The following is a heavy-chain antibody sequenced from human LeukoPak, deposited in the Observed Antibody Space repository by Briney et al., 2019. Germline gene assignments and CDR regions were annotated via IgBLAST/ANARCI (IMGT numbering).Heavy chain of an antibody. CDR2: IKQDGSEE. V-gene: IGHV3-7*04. CDR1: GFXFSSYW. Sequence: GGSLRLSCAASGFXFSSYWMSWVRQAPGKGLEWVANIKQDGSEEYYVDSLKGRFTISRDNAKNSLHLEMNSLRAEDTAVYYCARDHYYASGSYRNHLDNWGHGTLVTVSS. CDR3: ARDHYYASGSYRNHLDN. D-gene: IGHD3-10*01. J-gene: IGHJ4*01.